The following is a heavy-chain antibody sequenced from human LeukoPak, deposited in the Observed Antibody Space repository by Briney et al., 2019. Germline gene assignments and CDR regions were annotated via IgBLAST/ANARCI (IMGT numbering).Heavy chain of an antibody. CDR3: ARSLLYGMDV. CDR2: ISAYNGNT. J-gene: IGHJ6*02. D-gene: IGHD2-21*01. Sequence: ASVKVSCKASGYTFTTYYMHWVRQAPGQGLEWMGWISAYNGNTNYAQKLQGRVTMTTDTSTSTAYMELRSLRSDDTAVYYCARSLLYGMDVWGQGTTVTVSS. CDR1: GYTFTTYY. V-gene: IGHV1-18*04.